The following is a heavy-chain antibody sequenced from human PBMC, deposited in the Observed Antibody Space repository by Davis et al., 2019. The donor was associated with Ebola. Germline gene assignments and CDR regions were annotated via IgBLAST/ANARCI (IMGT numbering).Heavy chain of an antibody. CDR1: GDSVSSAG. V-gene: IGHV6-1*01. CDR2: TYYTSKWFN. CDR3: ARGWLRSGLDY. J-gene: IGHJ4*02. D-gene: IGHD5-12*01. Sequence: HSQTLSLTCAISGDSVSSAGWNWIMQSPSRGLEWLGRTYYTSKWFNDYAVSVKSRITVNPDTSKNQFSLQLDSVTPEDTAVYYCARGWLRSGLDYWGQGILVTVSS.